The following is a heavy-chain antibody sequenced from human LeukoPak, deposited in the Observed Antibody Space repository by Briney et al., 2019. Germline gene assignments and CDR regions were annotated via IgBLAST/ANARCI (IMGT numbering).Heavy chain of an antibody. Sequence: SETLSLTCTVSGGSISSYYWSWIRQPPGKGLEWIGDVYYSGSSHYNPSLKSRVTISLDTSKNQFSLQLTSVTAADTAVYHCAREYNWFDPWGQGTLVTVSS. V-gene: IGHV4-59*01. CDR2: VYYSGSS. CDR3: AREYNWFDP. J-gene: IGHJ5*02. CDR1: GGSISSYY.